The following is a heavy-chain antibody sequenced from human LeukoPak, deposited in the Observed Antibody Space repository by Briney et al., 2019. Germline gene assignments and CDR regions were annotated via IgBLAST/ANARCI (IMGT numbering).Heavy chain of an antibody. Sequence: AGGSLGLSCVTSGLTFTNHGFHWLRQAADKGLEWVAFVRNDGFDTYHSNSVKGRFSISRDDSKNTVYLQMNSLRAEDTALYYCARDRGKDYFGDWGQGTQVTVSS. CDR1: GLTFTNHG. CDR3: ARDRGKDYFGD. V-gene: IGHV3-30*02. CDR2: VRNDGFDT. J-gene: IGHJ4*02. D-gene: IGHD4-23*01.